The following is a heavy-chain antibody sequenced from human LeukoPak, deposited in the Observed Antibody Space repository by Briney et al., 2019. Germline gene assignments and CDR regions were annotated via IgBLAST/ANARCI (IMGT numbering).Heavy chain of an antibody. V-gene: IGHV3-30*02. CDR1: GFTFSSYG. J-gene: IGHJ4*02. CDR3: AKNITYYNESSVYPQN. Sequence: PGGSLRLSCAASGFTFSSYGMHWARQAPGKGLEWVAFIRYDGSNKYYADSVKGRFTISRDNSKNTLYLQMNSLRAGDTGVYNCAKNITYYNESSVYPQNWGQGTLVTVSS. CDR2: IRYDGSNK. D-gene: IGHD3-22*01.